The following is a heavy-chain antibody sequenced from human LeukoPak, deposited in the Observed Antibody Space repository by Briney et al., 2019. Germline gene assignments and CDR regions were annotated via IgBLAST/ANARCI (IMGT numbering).Heavy chain of an antibody. J-gene: IGHJ4*02. V-gene: IGHV4-59*01. D-gene: IGHD6-19*01. CDR2: IYYSGST. CDR1: GGSISSYY. Sequence: SETLSLTCTVSGGSISSYYWSWIRQPPGKGLEWIGYIYYSGSTNYNPSLKSRVTISVDTSKNQFSLKLSSVTAADTAVYYCARVEQWLVQYYFDYWGQGTLVTVSS. CDR3: ARVEQWLVQYYFDY.